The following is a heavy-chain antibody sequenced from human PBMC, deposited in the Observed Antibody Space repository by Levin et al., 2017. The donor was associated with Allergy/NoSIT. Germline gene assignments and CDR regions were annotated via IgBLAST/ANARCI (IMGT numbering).Heavy chain of an antibody. J-gene: IGHJ4*02. D-gene: IGHD2-15*01. V-gene: IGHV1-69*04. CDR2: IIPILGIA. CDR3: ARRIRYCSGGSCHFASDY. CDR1: GGTFSSYA. Sequence: ASVKVSCKASGGTFSSYAISWVRQAPGQGLEWMGRIIPILGIANYAQKFQGRVTITADKSTSTAYMELSSLRSEDTAVYYCARRIRYCSGGSCHFASDYWGQGTLVTVSS.